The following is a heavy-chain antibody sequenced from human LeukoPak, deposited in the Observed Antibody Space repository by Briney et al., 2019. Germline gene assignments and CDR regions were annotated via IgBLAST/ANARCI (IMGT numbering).Heavy chain of an antibody. D-gene: IGHD3-16*01. J-gene: IGHJ4*02. CDR2: ISYDGSNK. CDR3: AREWGYYDY. Sequence: PGGSLRLSCAASGFTFSGYPIHWVRQAPGKGLEWVAVISYDGSNKYYADSVKGRFTISRDNSKNTLYLQMNSLRAEDTAVYYCAREWGYYDYWGQGTLVTVSS. CDR1: GFTFSGYP. V-gene: IGHV3-30-3*01.